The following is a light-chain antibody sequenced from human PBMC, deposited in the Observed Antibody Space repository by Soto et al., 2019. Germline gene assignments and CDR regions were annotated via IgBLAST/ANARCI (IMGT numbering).Light chain of an antibody. V-gene: IGLV2-14*01. CDR3: NSYTSSSTLDV. CDR2: EVS. CDR1: SRDVGGYNY. Sequence: QSVLTQPASVSGFPGQSITISCTGTSRDVGGYNYVSWYQQHPGKAPKLMIYEVSNRPSGVSNRFSGSKSGNTASLTISGLQAEDEADYYCNSYTSSSTLDVFGTGTKVTVL. J-gene: IGLJ1*01.